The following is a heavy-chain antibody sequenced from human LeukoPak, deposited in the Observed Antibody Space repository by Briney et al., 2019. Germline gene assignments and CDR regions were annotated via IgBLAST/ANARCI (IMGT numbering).Heavy chain of an antibody. V-gene: IGHV4-30-4*01. CDR1: GGSISSGDYY. J-gene: IGHJ6*02. CDR3: ARARDEWLSGVGDYYYYGMDV. Sequence: KPSETLSLTCTVSGGSISSGDYYWSWIRQPPGKGLEWIGYIYYSGSTYYNPSLKSRVTISVDTSKNQFSLKLSPVTAADTAVYYCARARDEWLSGVGDYYYYGMDVWGQGTTVTVSS. D-gene: IGHD3-3*01. CDR2: IYYSGST.